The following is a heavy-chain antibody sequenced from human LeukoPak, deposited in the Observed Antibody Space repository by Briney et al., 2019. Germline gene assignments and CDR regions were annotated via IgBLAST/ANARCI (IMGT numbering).Heavy chain of an antibody. CDR3: ARIRDGYNDAYDI. J-gene: IGHJ3*02. CDR2: INPGGDNT. D-gene: IGHD5-24*01. CDR1: GYTFTNYY. Sequence: GASVKVSCKASGYTFTNYYIHWVRQAPGQGLEWMGLINPGGDNTNYAQNFQGRVTMTRDTSASTVYMELSSLRSEDMAIYYCARIRDGYNDAYDIWGQGTVVTVPS. V-gene: IGHV1-46*01.